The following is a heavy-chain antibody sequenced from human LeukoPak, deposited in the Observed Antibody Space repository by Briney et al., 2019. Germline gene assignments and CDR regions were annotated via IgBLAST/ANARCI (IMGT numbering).Heavy chain of an antibody. V-gene: IGHV5-51*01. CDR3: ARGGEYNYGPSEY. CDR1: GYRFTSLTTYW. D-gene: IGHD3-10*01. Sequence: GEALQISCEASGYRFTSLTTYWIAWVRQMAGKGVEWIGVIYPDDSDTRYSPSFQYQVTISADKSISTAYLQWSSLKASDTAIYYCARGGEYNYGPSEYWGQGTLVTVSS. J-gene: IGHJ4*02. CDR2: IYPDDSDT.